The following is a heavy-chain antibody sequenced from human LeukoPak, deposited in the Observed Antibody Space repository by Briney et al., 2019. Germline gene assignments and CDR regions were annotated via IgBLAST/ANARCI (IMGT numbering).Heavy chain of an antibody. CDR2: IYSGGST. CDR3: ARAPAGPPPYGMDV. J-gene: IGHJ6*02. Sequence: GGSLRLSCAASGFTVSSNYMSWVRQAPGKGLEWVSVIYSGGSTYYADSVKGRFTISRDNSKNTLYLQMNSLRAEDTAVYYCARAPAGPPPYGMDVWGQGTTVTVSS. V-gene: IGHV3-66*01. CDR1: GFTVSSNY. D-gene: IGHD6-13*01.